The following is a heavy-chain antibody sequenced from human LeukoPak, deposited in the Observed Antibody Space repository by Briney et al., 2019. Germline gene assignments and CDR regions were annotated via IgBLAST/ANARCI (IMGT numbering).Heavy chain of an antibody. CDR2: ISYDGSNR. CDR3: AKDAARVDYYYYGMDV. CDR1: GFTFSSYA. Sequence: GGSLRLSCAASGFTFSSYAMHWVRQAPGKGLEWVAVISYDGSNRYYADSVKGRFTISRDNSKNTLYLQMNSLRAEDTAVYYCAKDAARVDYYYYGMDVWGQGTTVTVSS. V-gene: IGHV3-30-3*01. D-gene: IGHD6-13*01. J-gene: IGHJ6*02.